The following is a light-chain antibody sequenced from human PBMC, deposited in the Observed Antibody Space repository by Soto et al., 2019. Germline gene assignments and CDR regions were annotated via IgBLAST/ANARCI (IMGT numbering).Light chain of an antibody. V-gene: IGLV2-14*01. Sequence: QSALTQPASVSGSPGQSITISCTGTSSDVGGHDYVSWYQQHPGKAPKLIIYEVRNRPSGVSNRFSGSKSGNTASLTISGLQAEDEAYYYCSSYSSTTLVFGTGTKVTVL. CDR2: EVR. CDR1: SSDVGGHDY. J-gene: IGLJ1*01. CDR3: SSYSSTTLV.